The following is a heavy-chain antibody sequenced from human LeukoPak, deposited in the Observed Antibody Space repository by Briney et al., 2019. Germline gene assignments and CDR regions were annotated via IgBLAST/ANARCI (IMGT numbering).Heavy chain of an antibody. CDR3: TTELYCSSTTCPLTFDT. J-gene: IGHJ4*02. V-gene: IGHV3-21*03. Sequence: GGSLRLSCAASGFTFSSYSMNWVRQAPGKGLEWVSSISSSSSYIYYADSVKGRFTISRDNAKNSLYLQMNSLKTEDTAMYFCTTELYCSSTTCPLTFDTWGQGTLVTVSA. CDR1: GFTFSSYS. CDR2: ISSSSSYI. D-gene: IGHD2-2*01.